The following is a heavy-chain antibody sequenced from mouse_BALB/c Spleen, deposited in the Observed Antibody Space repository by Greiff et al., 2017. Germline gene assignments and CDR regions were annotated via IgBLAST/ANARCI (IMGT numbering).Heavy chain of an antibody. Sequence: EVKVEESGGGLVQPGGSLRLSCATSGFTFTDYYMSWVRQPPGKALEWLGFIRNKANGYTTEYSASVKGRFTISRDNSQSILYLQMNTLRAEDSATYYCAREVVLGPFDYWGQGTTLTVSS. CDR2: IRNKANGYTT. CDR1: GFTFTDYY. CDR3: AREVVLGPFDY. D-gene: IGHD1-1*02. J-gene: IGHJ2*01. V-gene: IGHV7-3*02.